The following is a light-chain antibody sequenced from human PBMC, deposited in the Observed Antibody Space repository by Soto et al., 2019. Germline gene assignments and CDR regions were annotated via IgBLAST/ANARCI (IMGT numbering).Light chain of an antibody. CDR2: GAS. CDR3: QQYNSWPLT. V-gene: IGKV3-15*01. CDR1: QSVSSD. Sequence: EIVMTQSPATLSVSPGERATLSCRASQSVSSDLAWYQQKPGQAPRLLIYGASTRATSIAARFSGSGSGTEFTLTITSLQSEDFAVYYCQQYNSWPLTFGGGTKVEIK. J-gene: IGKJ4*01.